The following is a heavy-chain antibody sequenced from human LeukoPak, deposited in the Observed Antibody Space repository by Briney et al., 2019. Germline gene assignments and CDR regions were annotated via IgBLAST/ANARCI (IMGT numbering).Heavy chain of an antibody. Sequence: ASVKVSCKASGYTFTGYYMHWVRQAPGQGLQWMGWIHPNSGGTNYAQKFQGRVTMTRDTSISTAYMELSRLRSDDTAVYYCARCVVAANNWFDPWGQGTLVTVSS. CDR1: GYTFTGYY. J-gene: IGHJ5*02. V-gene: IGHV1-2*02. CDR3: ARCVVAANNWFDP. CDR2: IHPNSGGT. D-gene: IGHD2-15*01.